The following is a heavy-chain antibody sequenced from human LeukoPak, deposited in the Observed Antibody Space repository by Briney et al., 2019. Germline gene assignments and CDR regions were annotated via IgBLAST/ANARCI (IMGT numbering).Heavy chain of an antibody. D-gene: IGHD3-10*01. CDR1: GGSISSYY. CDR3: ARLYGSGSYSFMDV. V-gene: IGHV4-59*01. Sequence: SETLSLTCTVSGGSISSYYWSWIRQPPGKGLEWIGYIYYSGSINYNPSLKSRVTISVDTSKIQFSLKLSSVTAADTAVYYCARLYGSGSYSFMDVWGKGTTVTVSS. CDR2: IYYSGSI. J-gene: IGHJ6*04.